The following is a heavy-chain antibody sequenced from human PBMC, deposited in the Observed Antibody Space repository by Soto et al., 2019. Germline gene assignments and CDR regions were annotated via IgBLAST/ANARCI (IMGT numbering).Heavy chain of an antibody. Sequence: QVQLVESGGGVVQPGRSLRLSCAASGFTFSSYGMHWVRQAPGKGLQWVAVISYDGNNKYYADSVKGRFTISRDNYKNTMYLQMNSLRAEDTAVYYCANYVYKWTDGFFDYWGQGTLVTVSS. CDR3: ANYVYKWTDGFFDY. V-gene: IGHV3-30*18. J-gene: IGHJ4*02. CDR1: GFTFSSYG. D-gene: IGHD1-1*01. CDR2: ISYDGNNK.